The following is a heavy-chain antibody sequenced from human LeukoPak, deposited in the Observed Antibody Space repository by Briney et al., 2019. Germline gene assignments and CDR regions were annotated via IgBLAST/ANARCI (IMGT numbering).Heavy chain of an antibody. CDR3: AREVMAVAGTIRSDFDY. CDR2: INPSGGST. D-gene: IGHD6-19*01. Sequence: ASVKVSCKASGYTFTSYYMHWVRQAPGQGLEWMGIINPSGGSTSYAQKFQGRVTMTRDTSTSTVYMELSSLRSEDTAVYYCAREVMAVAGTIRSDFDYWGQGTLVTVSS. V-gene: IGHV1-46*01. J-gene: IGHJ4*02. CDR1: GYTFTSYY.